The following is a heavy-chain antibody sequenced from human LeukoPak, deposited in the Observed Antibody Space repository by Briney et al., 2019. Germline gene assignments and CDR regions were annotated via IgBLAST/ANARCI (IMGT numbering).Heavy chain of an antibody. CDR2: IYYTGST. CDR3: ARAFSSGWYPYSIGGLWFDY. CDR1: GSSISSYY. J-gene: IGHJ4*02. D-gene: IGHD6-19*01. V-gene: IGHV4-59*01. Sequence: SETLSLTCTVSGSSISSYYWSWIRQPPGKGLEWIGYIYYTGSTNYNPSLKSRVTISVDTSKNQFSLKLGSVTAADTAVYYCARAFSSGWYPYSIGGLWFDYWGQGTLVTVSS.